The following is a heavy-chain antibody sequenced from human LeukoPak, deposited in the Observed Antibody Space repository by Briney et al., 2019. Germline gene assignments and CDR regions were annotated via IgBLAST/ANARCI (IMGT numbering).Heavy chain of an antibody. V-gene: IGHV3-23*01. J-gene: IGHJ3*01. Sequence: GGSLRLSCAASGFSFDRYAMTWVRQTPGKGLEWVSAISYSGASPYYGDSVKGRFTISRDNSKNTVYLQMNSLRDEDTALYYCAKDSSVLPNALDLWGQGTVVTVSS. CDR3: AKDSSVLPNALDL. CDR1: GFSFDRYA. D-gene: IGHD4/OR15-4a*01. CDR2: ISYSGASP.